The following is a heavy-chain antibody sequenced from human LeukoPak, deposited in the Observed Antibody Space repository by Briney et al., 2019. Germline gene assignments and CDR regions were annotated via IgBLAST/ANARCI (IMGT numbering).Heavy chain of an antibody. J-gene: IGHJ4*02. CDR1: GFTFSNYG. D-gene: IGHD2-15*01. CDR2: ISHDGSNN. CDR3: AKVRVGTAHFDY. Sequence: GGSLRLSCAASGFTFSNYGMHWVRQAPGKGLEWVVVISHDGSNNNYADSVKGRFTISRDNSKNTLYLQMNSLRPEDTAVYYCAKVRVGTAHFDYWGQGTLVTVSP. V-gene: IGHV3-30*18.